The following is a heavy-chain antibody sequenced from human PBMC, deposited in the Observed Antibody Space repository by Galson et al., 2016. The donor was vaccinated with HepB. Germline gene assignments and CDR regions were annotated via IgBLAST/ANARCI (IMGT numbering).Heavy chain of an antibody. J-gene: IGHJ4*02. CDR2: IYSGGST. D-gene: IGHD6-19*01. V-gene: IGHV3-53*01. CDR3: ARLSWQWLVPIFDY. Sequence: SLRLSCAASGSTVSSNYMSWVRQAPGKGLEWVSVIYSGGSTYYADSVKGRFTISRDNSKNTLYLQMNSLRAEDTAVYYCARLSWQWLVPIFDYWGQGTLVTVSS. CDR1: GSTVSSNY.